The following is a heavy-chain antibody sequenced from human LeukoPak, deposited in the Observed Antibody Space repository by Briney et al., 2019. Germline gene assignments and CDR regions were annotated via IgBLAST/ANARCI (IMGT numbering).Heavy chain of an antibody. Sequence: GASVKVSCKTSGYTFTSFHMHWVRQAPGQGLEWMGMIDPSGGSTTYAQNFQGRVTMTRDTSISTAYMELSRLRSDDTAVYYCARDQLLYEDYYGMDVWGQGTTVTVSS. J-gene: IGHJ6*02. CDR3: ARDQLLYEDYYGMDV. CDR1: GYTFTSFH. V-gene: IGHV1-2*02. CDR2: IDPSGGST. D-gene: IGHD2-2*02.